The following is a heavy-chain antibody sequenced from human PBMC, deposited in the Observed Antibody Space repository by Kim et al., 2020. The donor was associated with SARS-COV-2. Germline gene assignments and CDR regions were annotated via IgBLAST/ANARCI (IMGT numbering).Heavy chain of an antibody. J-gene: IGHJ6*02. Sequence: SETLSLTCTVSGGSISSYYWSWIRQPPGKGLEWIGYIYYSGSTNYNPSLKSRVTISVDTSKNQFSLKLSSVTAADTAVYYCARVPLPSTRFGYGMDVWGQGTTVTVSS. CDR1: GGSISSYY. CDR3: ARVPLPSTRFGYGMDV. D-gene: IGHD2-2*01. V-gene: IGHV4-59*01. CDR2: IYYSGST.